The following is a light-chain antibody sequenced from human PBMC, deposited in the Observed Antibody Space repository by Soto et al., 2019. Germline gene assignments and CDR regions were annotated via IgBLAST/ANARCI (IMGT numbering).Light chain of an antibody. J-gene: IGKJ1*01. V-gene: IGKV3-11*01. Sequence: EIVLTQSPATLSSSPGETATLSCRASQYVGTRLAWYQHKPGQAPRLLIYYTSNRATGIPARFSGSGSGTDFTLTINSLAPEDFAIYYCQQYFEWPPMTFGQGTKVEI. CDR3: QQYFEWPPMT. CDR2: YTS. CDR1: QYVGTR.